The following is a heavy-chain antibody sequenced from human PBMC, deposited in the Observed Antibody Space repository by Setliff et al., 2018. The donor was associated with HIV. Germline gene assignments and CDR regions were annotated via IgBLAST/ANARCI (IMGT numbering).Heavy chain of an antibody. CDR1: GGSFTRRSYY. J-gene: IGHJ3*02. D-gene: IGHD3-3*01. Sequence: SETLSLTCTVPGGSFTRRSYYWGWLRQPPGKGLGWSGSIFDSGITHDHPSLNRRVTISVDTAKNQFSLNLTSVTAADTAVYYCARSKTFYDFWGGYYTHGAFKIWGLGTMVTVSS. CDR3: ARSKTFYDFWGGYYTHGAFKI. V-gene: IGHV4-39*01. CDR2: IFDSGIT.